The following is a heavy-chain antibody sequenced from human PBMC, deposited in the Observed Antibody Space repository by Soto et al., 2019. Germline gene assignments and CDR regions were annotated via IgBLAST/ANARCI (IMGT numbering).Heavy chain of an antibody. J-gene: IGHJ6*02. CDR2: IIPIFGTA. D-gene: IGHD2-15*01. V-gene: IGHV1-69*01. CDR1: GGTFSSYA. CDR3: ARDIDCSGGSCYAGRYYYYGMDV. Sequence: QVQLVQSGAEVKKPGSSVKVSCKASGGTFSSYAISWVRQAPGQGLEWMGGIIPIFGTANYAQKFQGRVTITADESTSTAYMELSSLRSEDTAVYYCARDIDCSGGSCYAGRYYYYGMDVWGQGTTVTVSS.